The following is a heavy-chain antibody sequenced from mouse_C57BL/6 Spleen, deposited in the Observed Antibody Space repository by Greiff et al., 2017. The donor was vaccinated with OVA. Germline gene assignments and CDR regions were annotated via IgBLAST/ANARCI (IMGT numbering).Heavy chain of an antibody. CDR1: GFTFSSYA. CDR2: ISDGGSYT. J-gene: IGHJ2*01. CDR3: ARDDYYGSIYEGNPYYFDF. V-gene: IGHV5-4*01. Sequence: EVQLVESGGGLVKPGGSLKLSCAASGFTFSSYAISWVRQTPEKRLEWVATISDGGSYTYYPDNVKGRVTISRDNAKNNLYLQMSHLKSEDTAMYYCARDDYYGSIYEGNPYYFDFWGQGTTLTVSS. D-gene: IGHD1-1*01.